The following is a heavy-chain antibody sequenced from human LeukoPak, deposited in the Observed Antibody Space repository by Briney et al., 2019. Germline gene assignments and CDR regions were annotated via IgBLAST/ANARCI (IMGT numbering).Heavy chain of an antibody. D-gene: IGHD2-21*02. J-gene: IGHJ4*02. CDR1: GFTFSSYA. CDR2: ISGSGGST. CDR3: ASHCGGDCYSPRFDY. Sequence: GGSLRLSCAASGFTFSSYAMSWVRQAPGKGLEWVSAISGSGGSTYYADSVKGRFTISRDNSKNTLYLQMNSLRVEDTAVYYCASHCGGDCYSPRFDYWGQGTLVTVSS. V-gene: IGHV3-23*01.